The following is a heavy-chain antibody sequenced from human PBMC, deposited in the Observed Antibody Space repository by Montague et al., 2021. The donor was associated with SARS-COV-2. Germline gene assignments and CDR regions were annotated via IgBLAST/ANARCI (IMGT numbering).Heavy chain of an antibody. D-gene: IGHD3-10*01. CDR2: ISNTGST. CDR3: ARVFDVDGSSSYIFHN. CDR1: GVTVSSHSYY. J-gene: IGHJ4*02. V-gene: IGHV4-61*01. Sequence: SETLSLTCSVSGVTVSSHSYYWSWIRQPPGKGLEWIGYISNTGSTSYKTSLKSRVTISLDTSKNEFSLQMTSVTAADTAVYYCARVFDVDGSSSYIFHNRGQGTLVTVS.